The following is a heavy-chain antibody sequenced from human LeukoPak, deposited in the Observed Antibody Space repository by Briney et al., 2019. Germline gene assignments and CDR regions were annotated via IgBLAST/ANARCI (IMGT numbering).Heavy chain of an antibody. CDR2: ISVSGGVR. Sequence: PGGSLRLSCVASGYPFSSYSMNWIRQAPGKGLEWVSYISVSGGVRSYADSVKARFTISRDDARNSLYLQMNSLKDEDTAVYYCARDRGYFYDQLDHWGQGTLVTVSS. CDR3: ARDRGYFYDQLDH. CDR1: GYPFSSYS. D-gene: IGHD2/OR15-2a*01. J-gene: IGHJ4*02. V-gene: IGHV3-48*02.